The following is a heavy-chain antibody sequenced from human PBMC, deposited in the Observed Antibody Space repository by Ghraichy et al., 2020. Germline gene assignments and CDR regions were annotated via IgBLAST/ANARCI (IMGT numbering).Heavy chain of an antibody. Sequence: ASVKVSCRTSGYSLTSHGMHWVRQAPGQGLEWLGWINVGNGDTKYSQKFQGRVAINRDISATTVYMEMTGLKSEDTAVYFCARDFYNDRLTDLDYWGQGTLVTVSS. D-gene: IGHD1-1*01. CDR3: ARDFYNDRLTDLDY. CDR1: GYSLTSHG. V-gene: IGHV1-3*01. CDR2: INVGNGDT. J-gene: IGHJ4*02.